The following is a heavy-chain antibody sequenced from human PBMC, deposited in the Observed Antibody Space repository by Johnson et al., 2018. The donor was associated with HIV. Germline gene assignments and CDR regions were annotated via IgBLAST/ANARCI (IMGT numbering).Heavy chain of an antibody. J-gene: IGHJ3*02. Sequence: EVQVVESGGGLVQPGRSLRLSCAASGFIFNDYAMHWVRQVPGKGLEWVSGINWNSVITAYADSVKGRFTISRDNANNSLYLQMNRLRAEDTALYYCATDIRSGYLDAAFDIWGRGTMVTVSS. CDR1: GFIFNDYA. V-gene: IGHV3-9*01. CDR2: INWNSVIT. CDR3: ATDIRSGYLDAAFDI. D-gene: IGHD5-12*01.